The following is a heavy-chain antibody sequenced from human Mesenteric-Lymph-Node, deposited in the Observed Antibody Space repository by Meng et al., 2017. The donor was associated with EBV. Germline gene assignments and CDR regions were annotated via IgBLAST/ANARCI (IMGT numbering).Heavy chain of an antibody. CDR1: GYTFTNYA. J-gene: IGHJ4*02. V-gene: IGHV1-3*01. Sequence: QVHLVQSAAEVKKPGASVKIACKAAGYTFTNYALEWVRQTPGQRLEWMGWINVGNGNTKYSQKFEGRVTISRDTSANTAYVELSSLRSEDTAVYYCARIRGIDSSTDYWGQGTLVTVSS. D-gene: IGHD2-2*01. CDR3: ARIRGIDSSTDY. CDR2: INVGNGNT.